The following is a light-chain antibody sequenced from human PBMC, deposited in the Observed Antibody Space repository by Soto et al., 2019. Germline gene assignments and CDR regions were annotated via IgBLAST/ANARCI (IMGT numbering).Light chain of an antibody. CDR3: ATWDKGLSAWV. J-gene: IGLJ3*02. Sequence: QSVLTQPPSMSAAPGQKVTISCSGSSSNIGNDYVSWYQHFPGTAPKLLIYDSNKRPSGIPDRFSGSKSGTSATLGITGLQTGDEADYYCATWDKGLSAWVFGGGTKLTVL. CDR1: SSNIGNDY. CDR2: DSN. V-gene: IGLV1-51*01.